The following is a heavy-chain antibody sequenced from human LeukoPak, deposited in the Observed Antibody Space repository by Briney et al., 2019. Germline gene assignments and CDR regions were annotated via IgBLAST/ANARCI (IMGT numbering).Heavy chain of an antibody. CDR2: IWYDGSNK. V-gene: IGHV3-33*08. J-gene: IGHJ3*02. Sequence: PGGSLRLSCAASGFTFSSYGMHWVRQAPGKGLEWVAVIWYDGSNKYYADSVKGRFTISRDNSKNTLYLQMNSLRAEDTAVYYCAREAAVDDAFDIWGQGTMVTVSS. CDR3: AREAAVDDAFDI. D-gene: IGHD6-19*01. CDR1: GFTFSSYG.